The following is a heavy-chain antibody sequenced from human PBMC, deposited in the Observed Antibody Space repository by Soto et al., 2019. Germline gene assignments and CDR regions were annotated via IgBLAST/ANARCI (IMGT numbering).Heavy chain of an antibody. Sequence: EVQLVDSGGGLVQPGGSLRLSCAASEFTFRSYWMHWVRQSPGKGLVWVSRISGDGSSTTYADAVRGRFTISRDKAKNTVYLQMDSLRAEDPAVYYCARGLPGTYRAFDLWGQGTMVTVSS. J-gene: IGHJ3*01. CDR1: EFTFRSYW. V-gene: IGHV3-74*01. CDR2: ISGDGSST. CDR3: ARGLPGTYRAFDL. D-gene: IGHD1-7*01.